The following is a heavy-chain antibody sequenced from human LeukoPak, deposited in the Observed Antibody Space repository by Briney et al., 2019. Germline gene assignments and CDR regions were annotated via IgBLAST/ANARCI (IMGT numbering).Heavy chain of an antibody. D-gene: IGHD3-10*01. CDR3: ARVRTMVRGNYYYYMDV. Sequence: ASVEVSCKASGYTFTGYYMHWVRQAPGQGLEWMGWINPNSGGTNYAQKFQGRVTMTRDTSISTAYMELSRLRSDDTAVYYCARVRTMVRGNYYYYMDVWGKGTTVTISS. V-gene: IGHV1-2*02. J-gene: IGHJ6*03. CDR2: INPNSGGT. CDR1: GYTFTGYY.